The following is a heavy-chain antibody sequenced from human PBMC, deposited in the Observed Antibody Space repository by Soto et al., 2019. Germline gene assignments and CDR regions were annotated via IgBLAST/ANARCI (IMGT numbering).Heavy chain of an antibody. CDR3: TTEITTLLWFGEFKSKYYYYYYMDV. Sequence: GGSLRLSCAASGFTFSNAWMSWVRQAPGKGLEWVGRIKSKTDGGTTEYAEPVKGRLTISRDDSKNTLYLQMNSLKTEDTAVYYCTTEITTLLWFGEFKSKYYYYYYMDVWGKGTTVTVSS. D-gene: IGHD3-10*01. CDR2: IKSKTDGGTT. J-gene: IGHJ6*03. CDR1: GFTFSNAW. V-gene: IGHV3-15*01.